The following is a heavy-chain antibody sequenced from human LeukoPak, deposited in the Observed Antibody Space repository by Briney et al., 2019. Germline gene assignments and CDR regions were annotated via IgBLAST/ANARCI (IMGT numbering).Heavy chain of an antibody. D-gene: IGHD3-3*01. V-gene: IGHV1-18*03. J-gene: IGHJ3*02. CDR2: VSGHNGNK. CDR3: ARDTSYDFWSDPTELFDI. CDR1: GYTFTTYG. Sequence: ASVKVSCKASGYTFTTYGISWMRQAPGQGLEWVGWVSGHNGNKNYAQKLQGRVTMTTDTSTSTAYMELRSLRSDDMAVYYCARDTSYDFWSDPTELFDIWGQGTMVTVSS.